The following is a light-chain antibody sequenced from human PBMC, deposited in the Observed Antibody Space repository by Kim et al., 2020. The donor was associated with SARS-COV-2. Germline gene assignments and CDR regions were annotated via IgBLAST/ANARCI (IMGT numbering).Light chain of an antibody. J-gene: IGLJ2*01. CDR1: KLGDRD. CDR3: QPWDSKTVI. V-gene: IGLV3-1*01. CDR2: QHS. Sequence: SYELTQPPSVSVSPGQTASITCSGEKLGDRDAFWYQQRPGQSPLLVIYQHSKRPSGIPDRFSGSTSGNTATLTISGTQALDEADYYCQPWDSKTVIFGGG.